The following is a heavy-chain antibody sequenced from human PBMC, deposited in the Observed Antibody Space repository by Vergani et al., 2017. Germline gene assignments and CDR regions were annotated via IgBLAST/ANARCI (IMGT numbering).Heavy chain of an antibody. CDR2: FDPEDGET. CDR3: ATDLRITIFGGQMNWFDP. D-gene: IGHD3-3*01. J-gene: IGHJ5*02. V-gene: IGHV1-24*01. Sequence: QVQLVQSGAEVKKPGASVKVSCKVSGYTLTELSMHWVRQAPGKGLEWMGGFDPEDGETIYAQKFQGRVTMPEDTSTDTAYMELSSLRSEDTAVSYCATDLRITIFGGQMNWFDPWGQGTLVTGSS. CDR1: GYTLTELS.